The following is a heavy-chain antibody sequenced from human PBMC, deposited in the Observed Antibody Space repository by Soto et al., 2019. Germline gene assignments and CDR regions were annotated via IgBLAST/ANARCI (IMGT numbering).Heavy chain of an antibody. V-gene: IGHV4-4*02. CDR3: AGWGGSYGAFDI. Sequence: QVQLQESGPGLVKPSGTLSLTCAVSGGSISSSNWWRWVRQPPGKGLEWIGEIYHSGSTNYNPSLKSRVTVSVDKSKNQCSLKLSSVTAADTAVYYGAGWGGSYGAFDIWGQGTMVAVSS. CDR2: IYHSGST. J-gene: IGHJ3*02. D-gene: IGHD1-26*01. CDR1: GGSISSSNW.